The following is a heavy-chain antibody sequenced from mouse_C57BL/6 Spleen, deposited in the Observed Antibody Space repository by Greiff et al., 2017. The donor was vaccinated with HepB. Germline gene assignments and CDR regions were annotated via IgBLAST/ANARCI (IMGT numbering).Heavy chain of an antibody. CDR1: GFTFSSYG. J-gene: IGHJ4*01. V-gene: IGHV5-6*01. Sequence: DVQLVESGGDLVKPGGSLKLSCAASGFTFSSYGMSWVRQTPDKRLEWVATISSGGSYTYYPDSVKGRCTISRDNAKNTLYLQMSSLKSEDTAMYYCARPYYDYDLYAMDYWGQGTSVTVSS. CDR2: ISSGGSYT. CDR3: ARPYYDYDLYAMDY. D-gene: IGHD2-4*01.